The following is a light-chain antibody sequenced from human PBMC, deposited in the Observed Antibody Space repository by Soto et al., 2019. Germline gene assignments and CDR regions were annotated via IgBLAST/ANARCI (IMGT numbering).Light chain of an antibody. CDR1: QSVSRY. CDR3: QQSYDWPPLT. CDR2: DAA. V-gene: IGKV3-11*01. Sequence: EVVLTQSPATLSLSPGERATLSCRASQSVSRYLAWYQQRPGQAPRLLIYDAASRAAGIPARFSGSGSGTDFTLTISTLEPEDSAVYYCQQSYDWPPLTFGGGTKVEI. J-gene: IGKJ4*01.